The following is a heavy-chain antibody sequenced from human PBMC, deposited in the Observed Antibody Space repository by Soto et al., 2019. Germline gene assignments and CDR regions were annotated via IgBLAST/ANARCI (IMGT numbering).Heavy chain of an antibody. CDR3: ARERVLSGSSWYDPPHWFDP. CDR1: GFTFSSYE. J-gene: IGHJ5*02. D-gene: IGHD6-13*01. Sequence: EVQLVESGGGLVQPGGSLRLSCAASGFTFSSYEMNWVRQAPGKGLEWVSYISSSGSTIYYADSVKGRFTISRDNAKNSLYLQMNSLRAEDTAVYYCARERVLSGSSWYDPPHWFDPWGQGTLVTVSS. CDR2: ISSSGSTI. V-gene: IGHV3-48*03.